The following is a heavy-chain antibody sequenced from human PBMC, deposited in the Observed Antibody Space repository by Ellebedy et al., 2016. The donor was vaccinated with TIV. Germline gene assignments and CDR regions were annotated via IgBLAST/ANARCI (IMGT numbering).Heavy chain of an antibody. V-gene: IGHV1-2*02. Sequence: APVKVSCXASGYTFTGYYMHWVRQAPGQGLEWMGWINPNSGGTNYAQKFQGRVTMTRDTSISTAYMELSRLRSDDTAVYYCARASAVAAPLPDPWGQGTLVTVSS. CDR3: ARASAVAAPLPDP. CDR1: GYTFTGYY. CDR2: INPNSGGT. D-gene: IGHD6-19*01. J-gene: IGHJ5*02.